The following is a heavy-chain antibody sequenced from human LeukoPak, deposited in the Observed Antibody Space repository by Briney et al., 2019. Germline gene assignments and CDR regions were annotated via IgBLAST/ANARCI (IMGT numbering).Heavy chain of an antibody. J-gene: IGHJ5*02. Sequence: SETLSLTCTVSGGSVSSGSYYWSWIRQPPGKGLEWIGYIYYSGSTNYNPSLKSRVTISVDTSKNQFSLKLSSVTAADTAVYYCARHPSVAAAVDPWGQGTLVTVSS. D-gene: IGHD6-19*01. V-gene: IGHV4-61*01. CDR1: GGSVSSGSYY. CDR2: IYYSGST. CDR3: ARHPSVAAAVDP.